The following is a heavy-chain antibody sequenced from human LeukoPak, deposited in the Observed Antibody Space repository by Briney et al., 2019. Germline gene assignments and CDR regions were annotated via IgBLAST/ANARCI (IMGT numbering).Heavy chain of an antibody. V-gene: IGHV3-23*01. CDR1: GFTFSSYA. D-gene: IGHD3-22*01. J-gene: IGHJ4*02. CDR3: AKIANFYDSSGFYG. Sequence: PGGSLRLSCAASGFTFSSYAMTWVRQAPGKGLEWVSVISGSGKFPSYADSVKGRVSISTDNAKNTLCLQMNSLEAEDTAMYYCAKIANFYDSSGFYGWGQGTLVTVSS. CDR2: ISGSGKFP.